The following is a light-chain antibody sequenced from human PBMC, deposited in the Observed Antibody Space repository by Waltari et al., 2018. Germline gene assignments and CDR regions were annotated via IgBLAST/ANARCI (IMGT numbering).Light chain of an antibody. CDR3: QAWDSSSVV. V-gene: IGLV3-1*01. Sequence: SYELTQPPSVSVSPGQRATITCSAANLGRKYVCWYQQKAGQSPVLVMYQDSNRPSGIPDRFSGSNSGNTATLTISETQTMDEADYYCQAWDSSSVVFGGGTKLTVL. J-gene: IGLJ3*02. CDR1: NLGRKY. CDR2: QDS.